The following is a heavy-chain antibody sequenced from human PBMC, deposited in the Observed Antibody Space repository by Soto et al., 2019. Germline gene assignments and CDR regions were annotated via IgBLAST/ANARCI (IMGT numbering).Heavy chain of an antibody. Sequence: QVQLVESGGGLVKPGGSLRLSCAASGFTFSDYYMSWIRQAPGKGLEWVSYISSSGSTIYYADSVKGRLAIYKDNATNSLYPQMNRLRAEDTAVYYCARVERGITIFGVVIPPFDYWGQGTLVTVSS. D-gene: IGHD3-3*01. V-gene: IGHV3-11*01. CDR1: GFTFSDYY. CDR2: ISSSGSTI. CDR3: ARVERGITIFGVVIPPFDY. J-gene: IGHJ4*02.